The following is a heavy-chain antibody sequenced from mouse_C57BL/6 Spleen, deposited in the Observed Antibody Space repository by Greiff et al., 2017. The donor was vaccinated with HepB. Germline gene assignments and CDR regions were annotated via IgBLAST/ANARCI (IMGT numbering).Heavy chain of an antibody. J-gene: IGHJ1*03. CDR1: GYTFTDYY. Sequence: EVQLQQSGPELVKPGASVKISCKASGYTFTDYYMNWVKQSHGKSLEWIGDINPNNGGTSYNQKFKGKATLTVDKSSSTAYMELRSLTSEDSAVYYCARQGYYNWYFDVWGTGTTVTVSS. V-gene: IGHV1-26*01. CDR2: INPNNGGT. CDR3: ARQGYYNWYFDV. D-gene: IGHD2-12*01.